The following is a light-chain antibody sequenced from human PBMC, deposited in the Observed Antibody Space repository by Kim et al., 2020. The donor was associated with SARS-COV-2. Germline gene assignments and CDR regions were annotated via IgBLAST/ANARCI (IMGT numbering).Light chain of an antibody. CDR3: TSRDSSGYHVI. CDR2: GRN. J-gene: IGLJ2*01. CDR1: RLRSQF. V-gene: IGLV3-19*01. Sequence: AFGQTDTMTCQGDRLRSQFANFNQHRQVQSPVLVLQGRNNRYSGIPDRFAGSRSGDTAYLTITGAQAGDEADYYCTSRDSSGYHVIFGGGTQRTV.